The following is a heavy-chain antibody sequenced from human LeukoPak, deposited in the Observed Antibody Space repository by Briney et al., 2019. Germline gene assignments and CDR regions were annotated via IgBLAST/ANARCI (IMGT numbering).Heavy chain of an antibody. Sequence: GGSLRLSCAASGFTFSSYEMNWVRQAPGKGLEWVSYISSSGSTIYCEDSVKGRFTISRDNAKNSLYLQMNSLRAEDTAVYYCAREVDGYCSGGSCGDIWGQGTMVTVSS. CDR2: ISSSGSTI. J-gene: IGHJ3*02. CDR3: AREVDGYCSGGSCGDI. D-gene: IGHD2-15*01. V-gene: IGHV3-48*03. CDR1: GFTFSSYE.